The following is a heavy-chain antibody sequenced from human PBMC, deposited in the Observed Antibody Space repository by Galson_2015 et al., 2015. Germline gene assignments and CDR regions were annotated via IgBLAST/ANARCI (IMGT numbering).Heavy chain of an antibody. D-gene: IGHD2-2*01. CDR1: GFSVSNNF. Sequence: SLRLSCAASGFSVSNNFMTWVRQAPGKGLQWVGVISKDGAKHAFADSVKGRFTISRDNYKDIVYLQMNSLATEDTAIYYCTRGPAEGSFEPWGHGTLVTVSS. CDR2: ISKDGAKH. CDR3: TRGPAEGSFEP. J-gene: IGHJ5*02. V-gene: IGHV3-30-3*01.